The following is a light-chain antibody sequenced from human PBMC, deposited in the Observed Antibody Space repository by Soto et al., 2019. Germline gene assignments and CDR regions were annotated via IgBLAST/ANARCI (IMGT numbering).Light chain of an antibody. V-gene: IGKV3-15*01. CDR2: GAS. J-gene: IGKJ2*01. CDR1: QSVSSN. Sequence: EIVMTQSPATLSVSPRERATLSCRASQSVSSNLAWYQQKPGQAPRLLISGASTRATGIQARFSGSGSGTEFTLTISSLQSEDFAVYYCQQYNYWPYTFGQGTKLEFK. CDR3: QQYNYWPYT.